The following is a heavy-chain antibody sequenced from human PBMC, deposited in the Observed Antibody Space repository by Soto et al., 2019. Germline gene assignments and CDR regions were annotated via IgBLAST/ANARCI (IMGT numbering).Heavy chain of an antibody. V-gene: IGHV3-11*01. CDR2: MTPSGSSR. Sequence: GRSLRLSCSASGFTFSDHFMSWSRQAPGKGLEWISYMTPSGSSRSYAASVKGRFTISRDNAKNSLYLQMNSLRGDGTAVYYCARELSGNYFPFDLWGRGTMVTVSS. CDR1: GFTFSDHF. CDR3: ARELSGNYFPFDL. J-gene: IGHJ3*01. D-gene: IGHD1-26*01.